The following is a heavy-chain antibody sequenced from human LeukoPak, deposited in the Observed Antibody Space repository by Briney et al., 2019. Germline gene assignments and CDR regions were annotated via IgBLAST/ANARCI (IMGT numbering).Heavy chain of an antibody. J-gene: IGHJ5*02. D-gene: IGHD4-17*01. Sequence: VGSLRLSCAPSVFTLSRYGMSCVRRAPGHGGGWGSAISGSVGITYYADSLTGRVTTSRDNSKNTLYLPMNSLRAEETAVYYCAKDPRDYGDYLYFCLLDPWGQGTLVTVSS. CDR1: VFTLSRYG. CDR2: ISGSVGIT. CDR3: AKDPRDYGDYLYFCLLDP. V-gene: IGHV3-23*01.